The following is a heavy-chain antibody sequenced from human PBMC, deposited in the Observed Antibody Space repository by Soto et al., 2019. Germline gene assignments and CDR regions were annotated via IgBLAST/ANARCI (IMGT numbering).Heavy chain of an antibody. CDR3: ARIDFWSGMEV. D-gene: IGHD3-3*01. CDR2: INSDGSST. J-gene: IGHJ6*01. Sequence: EVQLVESGGGLVQPGGSLRVSCAASGFTFSSFWMYWVRQAPGKGLAWFSRINSDGSSTNYADSVRGRVTISRDNAKNTLYMQMNSLRAEDTAVYYCARIDFWSGMEVWGQGTTVTVSS. V-gene: IGHV3-74*01. CDR1: GFTFSSFW.